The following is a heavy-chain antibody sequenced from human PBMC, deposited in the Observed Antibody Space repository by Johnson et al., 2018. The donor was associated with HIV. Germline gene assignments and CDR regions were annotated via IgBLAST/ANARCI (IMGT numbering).Heavy chain of an antibody. CDR3: ANGRGYDYDALDF. V-gene: IGHV3-23*04. CDR1: GFTFSTYG. D-gene: IGHD5-12*01. J-gene: IGHJ3*01. Sequence: VQLVESGGGLVQPGGSLRMSCVASGFTFSTYGMTWVRQAPGKGLEWVSAISGTGGTTYYADSVRGRFSISRDKSKDTLYLQMISLRAEDTAVYYCANGRGYDYDALDFWGQGTMVTVSS. CDR2: ISGTGGTT.